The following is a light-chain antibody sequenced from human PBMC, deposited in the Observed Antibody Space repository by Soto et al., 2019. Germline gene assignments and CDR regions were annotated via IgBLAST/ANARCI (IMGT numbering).Light chain of an antibody. CDR2: DTS. CDR1: TGAVTSGHY. CDR3: LLSYSGARPYV. V-gene: IGLV7-46*01. Sequence: QTVVTQEPSLTVSPGGTVTLTCGSSTGAVTSGHYPSWFQQKPGQAPRTLIYDTSNTHSWTPARFSGSLLGGKAALTLSGAQSEDEAEYYCLLSYSGARPYVFGTGTKVTVL. J-gene: IGLJ1*01.